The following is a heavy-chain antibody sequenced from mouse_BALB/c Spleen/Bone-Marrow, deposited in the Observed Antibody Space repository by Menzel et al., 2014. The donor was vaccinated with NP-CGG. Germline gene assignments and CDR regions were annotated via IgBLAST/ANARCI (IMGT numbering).Heavy chain of an antibody. CDR1: GFDFSRYW. Sequence: EVKLLESGGGLVQPGGSLKLSCAASGFDFSRYWMSWVRPAPGRGLEWIGEINPDSSTINYTPSLKDKFIISRDNAKNTPDLQMSRVRSEDAGLYYCARCGYYGFLHYWGQGTTLTVSS. CDR3: ARCGYYGFLHY. V-gene: IGHV4-1*02. D-gene: IGHD1-1*01. CDR2: INPDSSTI. J-gene: IGHJ2*01.